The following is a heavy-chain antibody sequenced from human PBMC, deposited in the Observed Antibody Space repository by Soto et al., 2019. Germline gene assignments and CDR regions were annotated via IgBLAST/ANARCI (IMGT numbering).Heavy chain of an antibody. CDR3: ASTKGVVAATTLLENWFDP. V-gene: IGHV3-30*03. J-gene: IGHJ5*02. CDR1: GFTFNTYG. Sequence: SLRLSCVVSGFTFNTYGMHWVRQAPGKGLEWVAVTSFDGTNKYYADSVEGRFTVSRDNSKNTLYLQMNSLRTEDTAVYYCASTKGVVAATTLLENWFDPWGQGTLVTVSS. D-gene: IGHD2-15*01. CDR2: TSFDGTNK.